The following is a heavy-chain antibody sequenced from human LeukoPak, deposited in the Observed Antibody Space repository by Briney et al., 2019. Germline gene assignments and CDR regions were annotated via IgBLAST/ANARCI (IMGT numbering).Heavy chain of an antibody. V-gene: IGHV3-21*01. Sequence: GGSLRLSCAASGFTFSSYSMTWVRQAPGKGLEWVSSISSSSSYIYYADSVKGRFTISRDNAKNSLYLQMNSLRAEDTAVYYRARVTTTVVTSGAFDIWGQGTMVTVSS. J-gene: IGHJ3*02. CDR1: GFTFSSYS. CDR2: ISSSSSYI. CDR3: ARVTTTVVTSGAFDI. D-gene: IGHD4-23*01.